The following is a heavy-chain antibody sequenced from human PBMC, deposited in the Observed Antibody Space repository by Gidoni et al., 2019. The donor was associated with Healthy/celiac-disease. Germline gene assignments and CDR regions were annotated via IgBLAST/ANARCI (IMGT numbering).Heavy chain of an antibody. D-gene: IGHD2-2*02. CDR1: GYTFTGYY. J-gene: IGHJ4*02. Sequence: QVQLVQSGAEVKKPGASVKVSCKASGYTFTGYYMHWVRQAPGQGREWMGWINPNSGDTSISTAYMELSRLGSDDTAVYYCARTTRIVVVPAAIGYLGQGTLVTVSS. CDR2: INPNSG. CDR3: ARTTRIVVVPAAIGY. V-gene: IGHV1-2*02.